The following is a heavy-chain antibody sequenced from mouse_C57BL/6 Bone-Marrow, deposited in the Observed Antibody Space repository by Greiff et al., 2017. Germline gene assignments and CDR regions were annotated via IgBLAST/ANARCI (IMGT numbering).Heavy chain of an antibody. Sequence: LVKPGPSVKISCKASGFTFTDYYMHWVKQSHGKSLEWIGLVYPYNGGTSYNQKFKGKATLTVDTSSNTAYMSLNSLTSEVSAVYCCARGDCYGSRDYWGQGTVVTVTA. V-gene: IGHV1-36*01. CDR2: VYPYNGGT. CDR3: ARGDCYGSRDY. CDR1: GFTFTDYY. D-gene: IGHD1-1*01. J-gene: IGHJ3*01.